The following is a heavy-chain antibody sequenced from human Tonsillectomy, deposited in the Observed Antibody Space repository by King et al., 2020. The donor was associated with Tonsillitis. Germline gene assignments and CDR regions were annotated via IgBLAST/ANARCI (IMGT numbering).Heavy chain of an antibody. CDR1: GFTFSSSE. Sequence: DVQLVESGGGLVRPGGSLRLSCAASGFTFSSSEMNWVRQAPGKGLKWVSYISGSGSAIYYADSVKGRFTISRDNAKNSLYLQMNSLRAEDTAIYYCARYYGSGTYLDYWGQGTLVTVSS. J-gene: IGHJ4*02. D-gene: IGHD3-10*01. CDR3: ARYYGSGTYLDY. CDR2: ISGSGSAI. V-gene: IGHV3-48*03.